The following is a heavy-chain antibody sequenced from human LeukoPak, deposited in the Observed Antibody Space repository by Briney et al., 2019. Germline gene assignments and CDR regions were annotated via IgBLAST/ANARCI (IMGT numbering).Heavy chain of an antibody. D-gene: IGHD2-2*01. J-gene: IGHJ6*02. V-gene: IGHV4-39*01. Sequence: SETLSLTCTVSCGSISSTSCYWGWIRQPPGKGLEWIGSIYYSGSTYYNPSLKSRVTISVDTSKNQFSLKLSSVTAADTAVYYCARGGDIVVVPAALQYYYYYYGMDVWGQGTTVTVSS. CDR1: CGSISSTSCY. CDR2: IYYSGST. CDR3: ARGGDIVVVPAALQYYYYYYGMDV.